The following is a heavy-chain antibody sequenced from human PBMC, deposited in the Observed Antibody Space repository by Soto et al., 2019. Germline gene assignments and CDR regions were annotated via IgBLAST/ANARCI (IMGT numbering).Heavy chain of an antibody. V-gene: IGHV3-23*01. Sequence: EVQLLESGGDLVQRGGSLRISCAAYGFTFSNYAMSWVRQAPGKGLEWVSSISGGGGTTYYADSVKGRFTISRDNSENGLFLQLNSPRADYTAVFYCVKDKYDSGSSMGNWFDSWCQGTLVTVSS. CDR3: VKDKYDSGSSMGNWFDS. D-gene: IGHD3-10*01. J-gene: IGHJ5*01. CDR1: GFTFSNYA. CDR2: ISGGGGTT.